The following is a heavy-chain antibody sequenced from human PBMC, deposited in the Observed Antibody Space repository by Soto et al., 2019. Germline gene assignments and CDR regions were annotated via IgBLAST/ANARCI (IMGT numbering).Heavy chain of an antibody. D-gene: IGHD3-9*01. J-gene: IGHJ6*02. Sequence: PGGSLRLSCAASGFTFSSYAMSWVRQAPGKGLEWVSAISGSGGSTYYADSVKGRFTISRDNSKNTLYLQMNSLRAEDTAVYYCAKSQVLRYFDWLLSLPARDYYYGMDVWGQGTTVTVSS. CDR2: ISGSGGST. CDR3: AKSQVLRYFDWLLSLPARDYYYGMDV. CDR1: GFTFSSYA. V-gene: IGHV3-23*01.